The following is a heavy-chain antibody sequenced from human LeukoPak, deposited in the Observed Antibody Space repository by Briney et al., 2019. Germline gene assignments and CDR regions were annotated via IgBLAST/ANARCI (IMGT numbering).Heavy chain of an antibody. J-gene: IGHJ3*02. CDR1: GGTFSSYA. V-gene: IGHV1-69*01. Sequence: SVKVSCKASGGTFSSYAISWERQAPGQGLEWMGGIIPIFGTANYAQKFQGRVTITADESTSTAYMELSSLRSEDTAVYYCARARDSGRLDAFDIWGQGTMVTVSS. CDR2: IIPIFGTA. CDR3: ARARDSGRLDAFDI. D-gene: IGHD1-26*01.